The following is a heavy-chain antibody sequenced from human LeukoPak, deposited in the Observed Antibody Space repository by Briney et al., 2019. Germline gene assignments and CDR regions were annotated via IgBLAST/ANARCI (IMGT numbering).Heavy chain of an antibody. CDR1: GGSFSGYY. CDR3: ASVVVVAAGFDY. Sequence: ASETLSLTCAVYGGSFSGYYWSWIRQPPGKGLEWIGEINHSGSTNYNPSLKSRVTISVDTSKNQFSLKLSSVTAADTAVRYCASVVVVAAGFDYWGQGTLVTVSS. V-gene: IGHV4-34*01. CDR2: INHSGST. J-gene: IGHJ4*02. D-gene: IGHD2-15*01.